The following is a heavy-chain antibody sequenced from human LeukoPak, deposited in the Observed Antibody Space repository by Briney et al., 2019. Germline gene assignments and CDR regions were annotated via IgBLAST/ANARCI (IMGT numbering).Heavy chain of an antibody. D-gene: IGHD3-22*01. V-gene: IGHV4-30-4*01. CDR3: ARDRMEGDYYDSSGHCFDY. J-gene: IGHJ4*02. Sequence: SETLSLTCTVSGGSISSGDYYWSWIRQPPGKGLEWIGYIYYSGSTYYNPSLKSRVTISVGTSKNQFSLKLSSVTAADTAVYYCARDRMEGDYYDSSGHCFDYWGQGTLVTVSS. CDR2: IYYSGST. CDR1: GGSISSGDYY.